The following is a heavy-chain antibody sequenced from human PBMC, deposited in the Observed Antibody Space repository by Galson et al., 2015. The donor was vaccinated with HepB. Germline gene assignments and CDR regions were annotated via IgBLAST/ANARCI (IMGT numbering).Heavy chain of an antibody. Sequence: SVKVSCKASGYTFTGYYMHWVRQAPGQGLEWMGWINPNSGGTNYAQKFQGWVTMTRDTSISTAYMELSGLRSDDTAVYYCARGGRRWLQLSAFDIWGQGTMVTVSS. CDR1: GYTFTGYY. CDR3: ARGGRRWLQLSAFDI. D-gene: IGHD5-24*01. J-gene: IGHJ3*02. CDR2: INPNSGGT. V-gene: IGHV1-2*04.